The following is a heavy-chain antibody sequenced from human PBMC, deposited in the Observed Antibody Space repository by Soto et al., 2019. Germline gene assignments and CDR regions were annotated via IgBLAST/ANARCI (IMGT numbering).Heavy chain of an antibody. Sequence: QVQLQESGPGLVKPSQTLSLTCTVSGGSISSGGYYWSWIRQHPGKGLEWIGYIYYSGRTYYNQSLKSGVNISVDTSKNQLYLKLSSVTAADTAVYYCARDRSYYGSGSYYGMDVWGQGTTVTVSS. CDR2: IYYSGRT. J-gene: IGHJ6*02. D-gene: IGHD3-10*01. CDR3: ARDRSYYGSGSYYGMDV. V-gene: IGHV4-31*03. CDR1: GGSISSGGYY.